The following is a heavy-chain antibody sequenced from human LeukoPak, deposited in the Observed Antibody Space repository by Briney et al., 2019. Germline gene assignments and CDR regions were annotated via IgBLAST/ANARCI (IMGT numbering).Heavy chain of an antibody. Sequence: GGSLRLSCAASGFTFSSYGIHWVRQAPGKGLEWVAFIQNDGSNKYYVDSVKGRSTISRDNSKNTLYLQMNSLRAEDTAVYHCTKDEIQGVVGAGPGYWGQGTLVTVSS. CDR1: GFTFSSYG. J-gene: IGHJ4*02. CDR2: IQNDGSNK. D-gene: IGHD1-26*01. V-gene: IGHV3-30*02. CDR3: TKDEIQGVVGAGPGY.